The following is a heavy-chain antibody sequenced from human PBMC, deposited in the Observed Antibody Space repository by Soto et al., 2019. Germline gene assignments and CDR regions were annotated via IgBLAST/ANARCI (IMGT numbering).Heavy chain of an antibody. Sequence: SETLSLTCAVYGGSFSDYSWSWIRQPPGKGLEWIGEINQSGSTNYSPSLKSRVTISVDTSKNQFSLKLSSATAADTAVYYCARHTAARFHFDYWGPGILVTVSS. J-gene: IGHJ4*02. CDR2: INQSGST. CDR3: ARHTAARFHFDY. CDR1: GGSFSDYS. D-gene: IGHD6-6*01. V-gene: IGHV4-34*01.